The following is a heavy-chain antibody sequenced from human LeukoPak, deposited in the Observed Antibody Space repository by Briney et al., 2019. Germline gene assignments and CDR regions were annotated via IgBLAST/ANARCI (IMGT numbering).Heavy chain of an antibody. D-gene: IGHD1-26*01. CDR3: ARAEVGATQAGY. CDR2: ISAYNGNT. V-gene: IGHV1-18*01. Sequence: AASVKVSCKASGYTFTNYGISWVRQAPGQGLEWMGWISAYNGNTNYAQKLQGRVTMTTDTSTSTAYMELRSLRSDDTAVYYCARAEVGATQAGYWGQGTLVTVSS. CDR1: GYTFTNYG. J-gene: IGHJ4*02.